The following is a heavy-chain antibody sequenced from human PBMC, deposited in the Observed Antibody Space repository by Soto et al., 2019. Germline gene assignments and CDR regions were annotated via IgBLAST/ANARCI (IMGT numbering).Heavy chain of an antibody. CDR3: ARYSSGDWFDFDY. Sequence: PSETLSLTCTVSGGSISSYYWSWIRQPPGKGLEWIGYIYYSGSTNYNPSLKSRVTISVDTSKNQFSLKLSSVTAADTAVYYCARYSSGDWFDFDYWGQGTLVTVSS. D-gene: IGHD6-19*01. J-gene: IGHJ4*02. CDR1: GGSISSYY. CDR2: IYYSGST. V-gene: IGHV4-59*01.